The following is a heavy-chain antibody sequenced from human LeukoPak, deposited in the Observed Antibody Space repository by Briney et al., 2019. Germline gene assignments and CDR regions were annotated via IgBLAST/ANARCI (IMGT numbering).Heavy chain of an antibody. CDR2: IKQDGSEK. D-gene: IGHD6-13*01. CDR1: GFTFSSYW. J-gene: IGHJ1*01. Sequence: GGSLRLSCAASGFTFSSYWMSWVRQAPGKGLEWVANIKQDGSEKYYVDSVKGRFTISRDNAKNSLCLQMNSLRAEDTAVYYCARPTSSSWFKYFQHWGQGTLVTVSS. CDR3: ARPTSSSWFKYFQH. V-gene: IGHV3-7*01.